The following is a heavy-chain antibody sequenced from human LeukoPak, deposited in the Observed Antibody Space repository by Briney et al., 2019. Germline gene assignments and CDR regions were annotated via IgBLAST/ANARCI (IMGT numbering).Heavy chain of an antibody. CDR2: IYHSGST. CDR3: ATTAAAGTRLAWFDP. V-gene: IGHV4-4*02. D-gene: IGHD6-13*01. Sequence: SETLSLTCVVSGGSISSYNWWSWVRQPPGKGLEWIGEIYHSGSTNYNPSLKSRVTISLDKSKNQFSLKLSSVTAADTAVYYCATTAAAGTRLAWFDPWGQGTLVTVSS. CDR1: GGSISSYNW. J-gene: IGHJ5*02.